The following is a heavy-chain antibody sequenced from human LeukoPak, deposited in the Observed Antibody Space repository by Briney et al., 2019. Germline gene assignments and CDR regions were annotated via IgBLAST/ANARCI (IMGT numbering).Heavy chain of an antibody. Sequence: GGSLRLSCAASGFTVSSNYMSWVRQAPGKGLEWVSVIYSGGSTYCADSVKGRFTISGDNSKNTLYLQMNSLRAEDTAVYYCARGTVFRVFDYWGQGTLVTVSS. CDR3: ARGTVFRVFDY. D-gene: IGHD3-10*02. CDR2: IYSGGST. CDR1: GFTVSSNY. V-gene: IGHV3-53*01. J-gene: IGHJ4*02.